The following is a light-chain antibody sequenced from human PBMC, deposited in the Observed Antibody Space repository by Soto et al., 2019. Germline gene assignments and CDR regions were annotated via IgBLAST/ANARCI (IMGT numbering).Light chain of an antibody. J-gene: IGLJ1*01. V-gene: IGLV1-44*01. CDR1: SSNIESHS. CDR3: ATWEDSRKGV. Sequence: QSVLTQPPSASGTPGQRITISCYGSSSNIESHSVNWYQQVPGTAPKLLINTNNQRPSGVPDRFSGSKSGASASLAISGLQSEDEATCYCATWEDSRKGVFGTGT. CDR2: TNN.